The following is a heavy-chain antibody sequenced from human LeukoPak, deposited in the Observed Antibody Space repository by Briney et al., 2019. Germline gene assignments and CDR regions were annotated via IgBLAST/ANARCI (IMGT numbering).Heavy chain of an antibody. V-gene: IGHV3-23*01. D-gene: IGHD6-19*01. Sequence: PSETLSLTCAVYGGSFSGYYWSWVRQAPGKGLEWVSTISGSGGSTYYADSVKGRFTISRDNSKNTLYLQMNSLRAEDTAVYYCAKARGVIIAVNYWGQGTLVTVSS. CDR2: ISGSGGST. J-gene: IGHJ4*02. CDR3: AKARGVIIAVNY. CDR1: GGSFSGYY.